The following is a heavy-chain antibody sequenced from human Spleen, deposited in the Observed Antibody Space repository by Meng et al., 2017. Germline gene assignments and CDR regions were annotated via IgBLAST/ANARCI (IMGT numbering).Heavy chain of an antibody. CDR2: VDADGGAT. D-gene: IGHD2/OR15-2a*01. Sequence: EVQLLESGGGLVQPGGSLRLSCVASGFIFNTYGMNWVHQAPGKGLEWVSTVDADGGATYYADSMKGRFTISRDNSKNTLYLQMNSLRVEDTAIYYCVPRTTFYDYWGQGTLVTVSS. J-gene: IGHJ4*02. CDR1: GFIFNTYG. V-gene: IGHV3-23*01. CDR3: VPRTTFYDY.